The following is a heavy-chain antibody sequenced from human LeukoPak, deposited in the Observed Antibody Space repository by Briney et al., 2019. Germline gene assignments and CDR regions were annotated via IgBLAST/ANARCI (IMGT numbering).Heavy chain of an antibody. CDR2: IRYDGSNK. D-gene: IGHD1-7*01. CDR1: GFIFISYG. V-gene: IGHV3-30*02. J-gene: IGHJ4*02. CDR3: AKDGSRGTGTGFDY. Sequence: PGGSLRLSCAASGFIFISYGMHWVRQAPGKGLEWVAFIRYDGSNKYYADSVEGRFTISRDNSKNTLYLQMNSLRAEDTAVYYCAKDGSRGTGTGFDYWGQGTLVTVSS.